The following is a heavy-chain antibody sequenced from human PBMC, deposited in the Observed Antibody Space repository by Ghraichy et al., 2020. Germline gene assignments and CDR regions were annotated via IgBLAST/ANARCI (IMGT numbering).Heavy chain of an antibody. CDR2: ISSRGTTI. D-gene: IGHD3-22*01. CDR3: VSQYYDKLLRGAFDI. J-gene: IGHJ3*02. Sequence: GGSLRLSCAASGFTFSSYEMSWVRQAPGKGLEWVSYISSRGTTIYYADSVKGRFTITRDNAKNSLYLQMNSLRAEDTAVYYCVSQYYDKLLRGAFDIWGQGTMVTVSS. CDR1: GFTFSSYE. V-gene: IGHV3-48*03.